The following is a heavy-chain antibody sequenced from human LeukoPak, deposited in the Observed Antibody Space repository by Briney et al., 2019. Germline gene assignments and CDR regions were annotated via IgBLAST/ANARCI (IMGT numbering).Heavy chain of an antibody. CDR1: GGAISSSAYH. J-gene: IGHJ4*02. Sequence: PSETLSLTRTVSGGAISSSAYHWGWVRPPPREGLEWVGRIYYSGRTFYNLSLKSRVTISVGTSQNQVSLDLRVVSAADTALYYCTRLWSTDCNGGSCPHQPNYWGQGTLVTVSS. CDR2: IYYSGRT. CDR3: TRLWSTDCNGGSCPHQPNY. D-gene: IGHD2-15*01. V-gene: IGHV4-39*01.